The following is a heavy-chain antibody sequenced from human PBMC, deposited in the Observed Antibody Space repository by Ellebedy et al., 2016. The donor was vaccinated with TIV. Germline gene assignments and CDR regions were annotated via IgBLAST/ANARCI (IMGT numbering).Heavy chain of an antibody. CDR1: GFTFSSYG. CDR3: ARDEVYSSSWYAYYYYGMDV. D-gene: IGHD6-13*01. V-gene: IGHV3-30*03. Sequence: PGGSLRLSCAASGFTFSSYGMHWVRQAPGKGLAWVAVISYDGSNKYYADSVKGRFTISRDNSKNTLYLQMNSLRAEDTAVYYCARDEVYSSSWYAYYYYGMDVWGQGTTVTVSS. CDR2: ISYDGSNK. J-gene: IGHJ6*02.